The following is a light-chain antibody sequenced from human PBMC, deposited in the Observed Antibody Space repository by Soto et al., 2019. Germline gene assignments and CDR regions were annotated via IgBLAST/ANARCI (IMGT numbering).Light chain of an antibody. CDR3: QEFASN. V-gene: IGKV3-20*01. CDR1: QGIGDT. J-gene: IGKJ4*01. CDR2: GAS. Sequence: EVVMTQSPATLSVSPWEGATLSCRASQGIGDTLAWYQHKPGQTPRLLIYGASNRATGIPDRFSGSGSGTDFILTINRLEPEDFAVYYCQEFASNFGGGTKVDIK.